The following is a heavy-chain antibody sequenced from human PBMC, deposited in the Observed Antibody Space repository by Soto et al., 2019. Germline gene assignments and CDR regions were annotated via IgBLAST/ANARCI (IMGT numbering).Heavy chain of an antibody. Sequence: SETLSLTCTVSGGSISSSSYYWAWVRQPPGKGLEWIGSVYYSGTTYYNPSLKSRVTISEDTSKNQFSLKLSSVTAADTAVFYCARLLHCNTTSCYFDYWGQVTLVTVSS. J-gene: IGHJ4*02. V-gene: IGHV4-39*01. CDR1: GGSISSSSYY. D-gene: IGHD2-2*01. CDR3: ARLLHCNTTSCYFDY. CDR2: VYYSGTT.